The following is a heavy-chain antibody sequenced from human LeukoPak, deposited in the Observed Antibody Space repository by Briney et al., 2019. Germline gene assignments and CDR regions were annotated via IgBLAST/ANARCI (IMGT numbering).Heavy chain of an antibody. V-gene: IGHV4-59*12. D-gene: IGHD4-17*01. CDR1: GGSISSYY. CDR3: ARTTVTSPFDY. CDR2: IYYSGST. Sequence: SETLSLTCTVSGGSISSYYWSWIRQPPGKGLEWIGYIYYSGSTSYNPSLKSRVTISVDTSKNQFSLKLSSVTAADTAVYYCARTTVTSPFDYWGQGTLVTVSS. J-gene: IGHJ4*02.